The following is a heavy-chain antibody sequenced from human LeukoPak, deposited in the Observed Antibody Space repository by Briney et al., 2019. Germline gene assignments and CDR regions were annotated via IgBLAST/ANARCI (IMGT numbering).Heavy chain of an antibody. CDR2: IYTSGST. Sequence: PSETLSLTCTVSGGSISSYYWSWIRQPAGKGLEWIGRIYTSGSTNYNPSLKSRVTMSVDTSKNQFSLKLSSVTAADTAVYYCARDRYCSGGSCYSWFDPWGQGTLVTVSS. V-gene: IGHV4-4*07. CDR1: GGSISSYY. D-gene: IGHD2-15*01. J-gene: IGHJ5*02. CDR3: ARDRYCSGGSCYSWFDP.